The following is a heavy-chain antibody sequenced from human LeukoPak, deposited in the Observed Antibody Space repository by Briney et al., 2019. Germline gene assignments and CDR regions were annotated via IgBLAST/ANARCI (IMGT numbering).Heavy chain of an antibody. V-gene: IGHV4-34*01. D-gene: IGHD3-10*01. J-gene: IGHJ4*02. CDR1: GGSFSGYY. CDR3: ARGGFNYGSGSYRL. CDR2: INHSGST. Sequence: SETLSLTCAVYGGSFSGYYWSWIRQPPGKGLEWIGEINHSGSTNYNPSLKSRVTISVDTSKNQFSLKLSSVTAADTAVYYCARGGFNYGSGSYRLWGQGALVTVSS.